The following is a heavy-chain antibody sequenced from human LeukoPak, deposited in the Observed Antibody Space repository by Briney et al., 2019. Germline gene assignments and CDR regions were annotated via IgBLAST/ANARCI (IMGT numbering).Heavy chain of an antibody. CDR1: GYTFTGYY. Sequence: ASVKVSCKASGYTFTGYYMHWVRQAPGQGLEWMGWINPNSGGTNYAQKFQGRVTITADASTSTAYMELSSLRSEDTAVYYCARAPGQLVLSYFDYWGQGTLVTVSS. CDR3: ARAPGQLVLSYFDY. D-gene: IGHD6-6*01. J-gene: IGHJ4*02. CDR2: INPNSGGT. V-gene: IGHV1-2*02.